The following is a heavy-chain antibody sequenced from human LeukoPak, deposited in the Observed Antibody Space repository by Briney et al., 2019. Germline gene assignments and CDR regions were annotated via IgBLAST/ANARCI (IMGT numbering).Heavy chain of an antibody. Sequence: SETLSLTCTVSGGSISSGTYYWGWIRQPPGKGLEWIGSMYSSGNTYYNPSLKSRVTISVDTSKNQFSLKLRSVTAADTAVYYCARPGGYCGGDCYSNPDVWGQGTTVTVSS. CDR1: GGSISSGTYY. CDR3: ARPGGYCGGDCYSNPDV. V-gene: IGHV4-39*01. D-gene: IGHD2-21*02. J-gene: IGHJ6*02. CDR2: MYSSGNT.